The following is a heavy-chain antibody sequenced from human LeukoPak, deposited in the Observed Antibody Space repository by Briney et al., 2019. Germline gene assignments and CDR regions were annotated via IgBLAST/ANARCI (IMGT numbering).Heavy chain of an antibody. V-gene: IGHV4-39*07. CDR2: IYYSGST. Sequence: SETLSLTCTVSGGSISSRDYYWGWIRQPPGKGLEWCVNIYYSGSTNYNPSLKSRVTISVDTCKNQFSLKLSSVTAADTAVYYCARASVTYYYYYYYMDVWGKGTTVTVSS. J-gene: IGHJ6*03. CDR3: ARASVTYYYYYYYMDV. D-gene: IGHD4-11*01. CDR1: GGSISSRDYY.